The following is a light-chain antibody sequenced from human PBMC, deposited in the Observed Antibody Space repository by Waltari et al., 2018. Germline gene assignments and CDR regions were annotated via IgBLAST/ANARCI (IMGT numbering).Light chain of an antibody. CDR3: QQYGSSPGT. Sequence: EIVSTQSPGTLSLSPGERATLSCRASQSVSSSYLAWYQQKPGQAPRLLIYGASSWATGIPDRVSGSASGTDLTRTISRLEPDDFAVYYCQQYGSSPGTFGQGTKVEIK. V-gene: IGKV3-20*01. CDR2: GAS. J-gene: IGKJ1*01. CDR1: QSVSSSY.